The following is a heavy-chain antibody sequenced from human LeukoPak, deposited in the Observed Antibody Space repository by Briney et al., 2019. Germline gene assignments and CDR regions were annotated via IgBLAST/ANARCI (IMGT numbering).Heavy chain of an antibody. V-gene: IGHV4-34*01. Sequence: SETLSLTCADYGVTFSGSNWSWIRQPPGKGLEWIGEIYNSGSTIYNPSLKSRVTISVDTSKNQFSLNLISVTAADTAVYYCVRAYDYWGQGTLVTVSS. CDR2: IYNSGST. CDR1: GVTFSGSN. J-gene: IGHJ4*02. CDR3: VRAYDY.